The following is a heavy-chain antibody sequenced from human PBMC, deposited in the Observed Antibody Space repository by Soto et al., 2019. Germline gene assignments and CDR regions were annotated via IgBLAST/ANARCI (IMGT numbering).Heavy chain of an antibody. V-gene: IGHV3-64*01. CDR2: ISSNGGST. D-gene: IGHD5-12*01. J-gene: IGHJ4*02. CDR3: ARVGVREYSGSYYFDY. Sequence: GSLRLSCAASGFTFSSYAMHWVRRAPGKGLEYVSAISSNGGSTYYANSVKGRFTISRDNSKNTLYLQMGSLRAEDMAVYYCARVGVREYSGSYYFDYWGQGTLVTVSS. CDR1: GFTFSSYA.